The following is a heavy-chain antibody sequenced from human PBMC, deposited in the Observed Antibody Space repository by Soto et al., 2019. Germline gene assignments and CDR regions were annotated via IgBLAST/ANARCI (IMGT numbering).Heavy chain of an antibody. J-gene: IGHJ4*02. CDR2: INPNSGGT. D-gene: IGHD5-12*01. V-gene: IGHV1-2*04. CDR1: GYTFTGYY. Sequence: QVQLVQSGAEVKKPGASVKVSCKASGYTFTGYYMHWVRQAPGQGLGWMGWINPNSGGTNYAQKFQGWVTMTRDTSISTAYRELSRLGSDDRAGYYWAREGGGYGGWDYWGQGTLVTVSS. CDR3: AREGGGYGGWDY.